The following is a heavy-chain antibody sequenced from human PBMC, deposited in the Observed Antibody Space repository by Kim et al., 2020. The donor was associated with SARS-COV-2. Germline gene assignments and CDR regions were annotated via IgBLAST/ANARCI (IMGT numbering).Heavy chain of an antibody. Sequence: GGSLRLSCAASGFSFSYYGMNWVRQVPGKGLEWVASIRTSSNNTYYADSVKGRFTISRDNAKNSLYLQMNSLRAEDTAVYYCARELAWHTPFAYSMDGWG. V-gene: IGHV3-21*01. D-gene: IGHD2-2*02. CDR3: ARELAWHTPFAYSMDG. CDR2: IRTSSNNT. J-gene: IGHJ6*01. CDR1: GFSFSYYG.